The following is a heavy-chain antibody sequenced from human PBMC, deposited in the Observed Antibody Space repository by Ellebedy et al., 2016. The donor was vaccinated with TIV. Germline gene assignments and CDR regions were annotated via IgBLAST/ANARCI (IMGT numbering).Heavy chain of an antibody. CDR2: IYYSGTT. V-gene: IGHV4-39*01. CDR1: SRYR. D-gene: IGHD6-6*01. CDR3: ARLAYSSSSRDQYYGMDV. J-gene: IGHJ6*02. Sequence: SRYRMNWVRQPPGKGLEWIGSIYYSGTTYYNPSLKSRVTISVDTSKNQFSLKLSSVTAADTAVYYCARLAYSSSSRDQYYGMDVWGQGTTVTVSS.